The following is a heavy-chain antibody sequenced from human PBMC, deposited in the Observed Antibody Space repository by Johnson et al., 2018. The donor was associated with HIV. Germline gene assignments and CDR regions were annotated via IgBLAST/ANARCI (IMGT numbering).Heavy chain of an antibody. CDR2: INWNGGSI. CDR3: ARGRPWGWELRRDAFDI. V-gene: IGHV3-20*04. Sequence: VQLVESGGGLVQPGGSLRLSCAASGFTFDDYAMSWVRQVPGQGLEGVSGINWNGGSIGYADSVKGRFTISRDNAKKSLYLQMNSLRDEDTALYYCARGRPWGWELRRDAFDIWGQGTMVTVSS. J-gene: IGHJ3*02. CDR1: GFTFDDYA. D-gene: IGHD3-16*01.